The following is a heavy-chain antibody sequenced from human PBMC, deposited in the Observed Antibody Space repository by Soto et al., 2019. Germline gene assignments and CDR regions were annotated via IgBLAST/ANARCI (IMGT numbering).Heavy chain of an antibody. J-gene: IGHJ4*02. D-gene: IGHD4-4*01. V-gene: IGHV1-2*02. Sequence: GASVKVSCKASGYTFTGHYIHWVRQAPEQGPEWMGEIGPESGATRYAQRFQGRVTMTRDMSITTVYMELNNLSPDDTAVYFCTCHPPRGDYNKYARNYWGQGTQVTVS. CDR2: IGPESGAT. CDR1: GYTFTGHY. CDR3: TCHPPRGDYNKYARNY.